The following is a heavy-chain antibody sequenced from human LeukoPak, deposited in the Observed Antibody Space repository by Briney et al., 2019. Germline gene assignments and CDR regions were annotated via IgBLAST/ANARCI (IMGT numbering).Heavy chain of an antibody. D-gene: IGHD2-21*01. CDR2: ISSSSSYI. CDR3: ARSRFPYDAFDI. J-gene: IGHJ3*02. Sequence: PGGSLRLSCAASGFTFSSYSMNWVRQAPGKGLEWVSSISSSSSYIYYADSVKGRFTISRDNAKNSLYLQMNSLRAEDTAVYYCARSRFPYDAFDIWGQGTMVTVSS. V-gene: IGHV3-21*01. CDR1: GFTFSSYS.